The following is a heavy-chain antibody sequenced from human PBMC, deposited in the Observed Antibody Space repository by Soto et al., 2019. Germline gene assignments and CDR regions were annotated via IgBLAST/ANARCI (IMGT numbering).Heavy chain of an antibody. CDR2: ISACNGNT. Sequence: ASVKVSCKASGYTFTSYGISWVRQAPGQGLEWMGWISACNGNTNYAQKLQGRVTMTTDTSTSTAYMELRSLRSDDTAVYYCARQAPAAIAYYYYMDVWGKGTTVTVSS. D-gene: IGHD2-2*01. J-gene: IGHJ6*03. V-gene: IGHV1-18*01. CDR1: GYTFTSYG. CDR3: ARQAPAAIAYYYYMDV.